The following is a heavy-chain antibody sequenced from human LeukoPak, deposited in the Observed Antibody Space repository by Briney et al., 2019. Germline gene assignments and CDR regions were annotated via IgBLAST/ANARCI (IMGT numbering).Heavy chain of an antibody. D-gene: IGHD3-22*01. CDR2: LSASGGAT. V-gene: IGHV3-23*01. Sequence: GGTLRLSCAASGFKLRNYALSWVRQGPGKGLEWVATLSASGGATYYADSVRGRFTISRDNSKNTLYLQMNSLRAEDTAVYYCAKERLYYDTSGYSPRGYHFDYWGQGALVSVSS. J-gene: IGHJ4*02. CDR3: AKERLYYDTSGYSPRGYHFDY. CDR1: GFKLRNYA.